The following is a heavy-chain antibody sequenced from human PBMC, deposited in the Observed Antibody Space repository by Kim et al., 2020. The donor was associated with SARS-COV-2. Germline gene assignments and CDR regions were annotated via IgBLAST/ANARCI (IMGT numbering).Heavy chain of an antibody. J-gene: IGHJ5*02. V-gene: IGHV4-39*01. CDR1: GGSISSSSYY. D-gene: IGHD3-3*01. CDR3: ARHRISKYYDFWSGYSS. CDR2: IYYSGRT. Sequence: SETLSLTCTVSGGSISSSSYYWGWIRQPPGKGLEWIGSIYYSGRTYSNPSPKGRVTISVDTSKNQFSLKLSPVTAADTAVYYCARHRISKYYDFWSGYSSWGQGTLVTVSS.